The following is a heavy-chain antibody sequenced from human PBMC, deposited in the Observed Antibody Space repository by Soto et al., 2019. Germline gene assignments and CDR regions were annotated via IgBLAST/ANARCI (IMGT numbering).Heavy chain of an antibody. V-gene: IGHV4-39*01. J-gene: IGHJ4*02. CDR1: GGSISSNSYY. CDR2: MYYSGAT. CDR3: ARHAAYDSVWGKSDGSDY. Sequence: QLQLQESGPGLVKPSETLSLACTVSGGSISSNSYYWDWIRQPPGKGLEWIGSMYYSGATYHNPSLQSRVTISVDTSKNQFSLHLSSVTAADTAVYYCARHAAYDSVWGKSDGSDYWGQGTLVTVLS. D-gene: IGHD3-16*01.